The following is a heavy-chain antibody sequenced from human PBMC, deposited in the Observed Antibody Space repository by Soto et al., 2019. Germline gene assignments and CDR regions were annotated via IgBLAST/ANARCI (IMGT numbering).Heavy chain of an antibody. Sequence: PGGSLRLSCAASGFTFSSYAMSWVRQAPGKGLEWVSAISGSGGSTYYADSVKGRFTISRDNSKNTLYLQMNSLRAEDTAVYYCAKELTHSGIFGVVIAFDYWGQGTLVTVSS. CDR1: GFTFSSYA. D-gene: IGHD3-3*01. V-gene: IGHV3-23*01. CDR2: ISGSGGST. J-gene: IGHJ4*02. CDR3: AKELTHSGIFGVVIAFDY.